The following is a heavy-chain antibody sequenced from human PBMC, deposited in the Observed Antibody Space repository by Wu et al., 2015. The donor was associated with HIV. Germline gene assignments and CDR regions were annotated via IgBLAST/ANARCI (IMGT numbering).Heavy chain of an antibody. J-gene: IGHJ6*01. Sequence: QVQLVQSGAEVKKPGASVKVSCKASGYTFTGYFMHWVRQAPGQGLEWMGWINTNSGVTKYAQKFQGRVTMTRDTSISTVHMELTRLRPDDTGVYYCARLGYSSSSVVVLLTTMDV. CDR2: INTNSGVT. D-gene: IGHD6-6*01. CDR1: GYTFTGYF. V-gene: IGHV1-2*02. CDR3: ARLGYSSSSVVVLLTTMDV.